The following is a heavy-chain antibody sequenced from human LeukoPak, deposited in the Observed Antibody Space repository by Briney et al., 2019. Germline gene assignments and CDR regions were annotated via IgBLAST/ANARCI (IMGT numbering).Heavy chain of an antibody. Sequence: ASVKVSCKASGYTFTSYDINWVRQATGQGLEWMGWMNPNSGNTGYAQKFQGRVTMTTDTSTSTAYMELRSLRSDDTAVYYCARDDTTGSDAFDIWGQGTMVTVSS. CDR1: GYTFTSYD. V-gene: IGHV1-8*02. J-gene: IGHJ3*02. D-gene: IGHD4-11*01. CDR3: ARDDTTGSDAFDI. CDR2: MNPNSGNT.